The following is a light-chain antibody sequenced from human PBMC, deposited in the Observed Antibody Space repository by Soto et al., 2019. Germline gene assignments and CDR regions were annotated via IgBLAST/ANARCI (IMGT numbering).Light chain of an antibody. J-gene: IGLJ1*01. CDR2: EVS. Sequence: QSVLTQPASVSGSPGQSITISWTGTSSDVGGYKYVSWHQLHPGKAPELIIYEVSNRPSGVSNRFSGSKSGNTASLTISGLQAEDEADYYCSSYSRSTAYVFGTGTKVTV. CDR3: SSYSRSTAYV. V-gene: IGLV2-14*01. CDR1: SSDVGGYKY.